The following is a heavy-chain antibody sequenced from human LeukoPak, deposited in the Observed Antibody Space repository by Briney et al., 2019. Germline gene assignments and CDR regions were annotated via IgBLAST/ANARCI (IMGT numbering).Heavy chain of an antibody. CDR1: GGSISSYY. CDR2: IYTSGST. V-gene: IGHV4-4*07. Sequence: PSETLSLTCTVSGGSISSYYWSWIRQPAGKGLEWIGRIYTSGSTNYNPSLKSRVTMSVDTSKNQFSLKLSSVTAADTAVYYCARGRVWEPNYYYYYYMDVWGKGTTVTVSS. CDR3: ARGRVWEPNYYYYYYMDV. D-gene: IGHD1-26*01. J-gene: IGHJ6*03.